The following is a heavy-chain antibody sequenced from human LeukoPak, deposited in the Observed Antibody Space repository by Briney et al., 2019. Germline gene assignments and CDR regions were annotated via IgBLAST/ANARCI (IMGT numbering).Heavy chain of an antibody. CDR2: IFYTGST. J-gene: IGHJ5*02. CDR1: GGSISSYY. CDR3: ASYTSGWHGGGNWFDP. D-gene: IGHD6-19*01. V-gene: IGHV4-59*08. Sequence: PSETLSLTCTVSGGSISSYYWSWIRQPPGKGLEWIGYIFYTGSTSYNPSLRSRVTISVDTSKNQFSLKLSSVTAADTAVYYCASYTSGWHGGGNWFDPWGQGTLVTVSS.